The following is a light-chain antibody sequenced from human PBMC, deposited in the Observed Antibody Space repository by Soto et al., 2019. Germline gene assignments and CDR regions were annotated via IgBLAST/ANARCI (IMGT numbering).Light chain of an antibody. J-gene: IGKJ4*01. CDR2: GAS. CDR3: QQFSSYPLT. V-gene: IGKV3-20*01. CDR1: QSVSSSY. Sequence: EIVSTQSPGTLPLSPGERATLSCRASQSVSSSYLAWYQQKPGQAPRLLIYGASSRATGIPDRFSGGGSGTDFTLTISRLEPEDFAVYYCQQFSSYPLTFGGGTKVDIK.